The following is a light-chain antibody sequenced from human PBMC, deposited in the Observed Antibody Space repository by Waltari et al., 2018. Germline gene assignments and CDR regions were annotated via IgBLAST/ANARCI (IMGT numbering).Light chain of an antibody. CDR2: AAT. CDR1: STDLANYNL. CDR3: CSYTGSSTSYG. V-gene: IGLV2-23*01. Sequence: QSALSQPASVSWSPGQSLTITFTGASTDLANYNLVAWYQHHPNRAPKLIIYAATKPPSGISHRFSGAKSGATASLRISGRRADDEADYYCCSYTGSSTSYGCGGGTKVTVL. J-gene: IGLJ1*01.